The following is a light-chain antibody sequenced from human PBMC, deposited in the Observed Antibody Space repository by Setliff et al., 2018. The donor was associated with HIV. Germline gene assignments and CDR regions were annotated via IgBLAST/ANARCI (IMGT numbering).Light chain of an antibody. J-gene: IGLJ2*01. Sequence: QSALTQPPSVSGSPGQSVTISCTGTSSDIGTYNRVSWYQQPPGTAPKPMIYEVSNRPSGVPDRFSGSKSGNTASLIISGLQAEDEADYYCSSYTRSSTLVFGGGTKVTVL. CDR1: SSDIGTYNR. CDR2: EVS. CDR3: SSYTRSSTLV. V-gene: IGLV2-18*02.